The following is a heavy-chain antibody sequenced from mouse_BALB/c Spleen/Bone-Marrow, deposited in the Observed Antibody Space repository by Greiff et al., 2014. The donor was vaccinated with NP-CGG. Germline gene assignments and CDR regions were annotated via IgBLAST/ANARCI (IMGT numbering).Heavy chain of an antibody. Sequence: EVQVVESGAELVKPGASVKLSCTASGLNIKDTYMHWVKQRPEQGLEWIGRIDPANGNTKYDPKFQGKATITADTSSNTAYLQLSSLTSEDTAVYYCAAYYYGSSQFAYWGQGTLVTVSA. D-gene: IGHD1-1*01. V-gene: IGHV14-3*02. CDR1: GLNIKDTY. J-gene: IGHJ3*01. CDR3: AAYYYGSSQFAY. CDR2: IDPANGNT.